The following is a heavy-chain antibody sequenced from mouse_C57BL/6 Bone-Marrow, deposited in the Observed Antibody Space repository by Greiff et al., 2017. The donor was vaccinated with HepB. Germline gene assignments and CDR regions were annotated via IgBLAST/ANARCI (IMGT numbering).Heavy chain of an antibody. CDR2: ISSGGSYT. V-gene: IGHV5-6*01. Sequence: EVKLMESGGDLVKPGGSLKLSCAASGFTFSSYGMSWVRQTPDKRLEWVATISSGGSYTYYPDSVKGRFTISSDNAKNTLYLQMSSLKSEDTAMYDCARDYGSLYAMDYWGQGTSVTVSS. CDR1: GFTFSSYG. CDR3: ARDYGSLYAMDY. D-gene: IGHD1-1*01. J-gene: IGHJ4*01.